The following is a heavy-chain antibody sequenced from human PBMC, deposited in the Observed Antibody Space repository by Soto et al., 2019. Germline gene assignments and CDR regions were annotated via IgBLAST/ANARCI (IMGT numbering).Heavy chain of an antibody. J-gene: IGHJ4*02. V-gene: IGHV1-46*01. CDR3: ARERAIGTTRGLGN. Sequence: QVQLVQSGAEVKKPGASVKVSCKASGYTFTSHYMHWVRQAPGQGLEWMGIIKTAGGSTTYAQKFQGRDTMTRDTSTSTVNMELTSLRYEDTAIYDCARERAIGTTRGLGNCGQGTLVTVSS. CDR1: GYTFTSHY. D-gene: IGHD1-1*01. CDR2: IKTAGGST.